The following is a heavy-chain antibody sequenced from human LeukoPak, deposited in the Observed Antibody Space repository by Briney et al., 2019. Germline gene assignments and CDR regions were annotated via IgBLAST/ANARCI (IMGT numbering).Heavy chain of an antibody. CDR2: INHSGST. J-gene: IGHJ4*02. CDR3: ARGNGDYVPAPPLDY. CDR1: GGSFSGYY. Sequence: PSETLSLTCAVYGGSFSGYYWSWIRQPPGKGLEWIGEINHSGSTNYNPSLKSRVTISVDTSKNQFSLKLSSVTAADTAVYYCARGNGDYVPAPPLDYWGQGTLVTVSS. D-gene: IGHD4-17*01. V-gene: IGHV4-34*01.